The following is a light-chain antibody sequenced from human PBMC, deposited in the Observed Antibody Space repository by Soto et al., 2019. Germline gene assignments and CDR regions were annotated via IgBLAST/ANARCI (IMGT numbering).Light chain of an antibody. V-gene: IGLV2-14*01. CDR2: EVN. Sequence: QSALTQPASLSGSPGQSITISCTGTSSDIGAYDYVSWFQQHPGKAPKLMISEVNNRPSGVSNRFSGSKSGNTAYLTISGLQVEDEAEYYCCSYAGSDIHFVFGTGTKLTVL. J-gene: IGLJ1*01. CDR1: SSDIGAYDY. CDR3: CSYAGSDIHFV.